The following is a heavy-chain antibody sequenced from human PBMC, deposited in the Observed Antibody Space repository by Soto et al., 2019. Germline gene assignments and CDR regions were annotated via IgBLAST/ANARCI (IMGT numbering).Heavy chain of an antibody. CDR1: GYTFNTYY. CDR3: ARAGHIAVVTASFDN. J-gene: IGHJ4*02. V-gene: IGHV1-46*02. Sequence: QVQLVQSGAEVRKPGASVKVSCRPSGYTFNTYYLHWLRQAPGQALEWMGVIHPSGGGTTYAQKFLCRVTVTRDTSTTTVFMELSSLRSDDTAVYYCARAGHIAVVTASFDNWGQGTLVTVSS. D-gene: IGHD2-21*02. CDR2: IHPSGGGT.